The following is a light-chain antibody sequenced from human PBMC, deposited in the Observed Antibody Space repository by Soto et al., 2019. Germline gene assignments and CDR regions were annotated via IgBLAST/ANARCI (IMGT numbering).Light chain of an antibody. V-gene: IGKV1-5*03. CDR2: KAS. J-gene: IGKJ3*01. CDR3: QKYNSYRA. CDR1: QSIDTW. Sequence: DIQMTQSPSTLSASVGDRVTITCRASQSIDTWLAWHQQKPGQVPKLLISKASSLESGVPSRFSGSGSGTEFTLTISSLQPDDSATYYCQKYNSYRAFGPGTKVDIK.